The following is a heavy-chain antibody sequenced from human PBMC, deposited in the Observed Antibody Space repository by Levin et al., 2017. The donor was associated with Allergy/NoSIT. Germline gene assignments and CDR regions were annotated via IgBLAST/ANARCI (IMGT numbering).Heavy chain of an antibody. CDR1: GFTFDEYA. J-gene: IGHJ4*02. V-gene: IGHV3-9*01. Sequence: PSGGSLRLSCAASGFTFDEYAMHWVRQAPGKGLEWVSSISWNSGSIDYADSVKGRFTISRDNAKNSLYLQMNSLRAEDTALYYCAKAGCSSTSCYTNYWGQGTLVTVSS. D-gene: IGHD2-2*02. CDR2: ISWNSGSI. CDR3: AKAGCSSTSCYTNY.